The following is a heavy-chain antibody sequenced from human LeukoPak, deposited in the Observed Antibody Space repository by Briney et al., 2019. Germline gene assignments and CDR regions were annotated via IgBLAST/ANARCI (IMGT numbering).Heavy chain of an antibody. CDR2: IKHDGSEK. CDR1: GFTFSSYW. J-gene: IGHJ4*02. V-gene: IGHV3-7*03. D-gene: IGHD3-22*01. CDR3: ARDRANPYYYDGGSDY. Sequence: GGSLRLSCAASGFTFSSYWMSWVRQAPGKGLEWVANIKHDGSEKYYVDSVKGRFTISRDNAKNSLYLQMNSLRAEDTAVYYCARDRANPYYYDGGSDYWGQGTLVTVSS.